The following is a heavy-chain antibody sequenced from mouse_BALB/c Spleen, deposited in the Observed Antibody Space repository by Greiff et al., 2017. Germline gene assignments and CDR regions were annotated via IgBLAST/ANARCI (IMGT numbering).Heavy chain of an antibody. CDR1: GFTFSDYY. CDR3: ARAPPGFAY. V-gene: IGHV5-4*02. CDR2: ISDGGSYT. J-gene: IGHJ3*01. Sequence: EVKLLESGGGLVKPGGSLKLSCAASGFTFSDYYMDWVRQTPEKRLEWVATISDGGSYTYYPDSVKGRFTISRDNAKNNLYLQMSSLKSEDTAMYYCARAPPGFAYWGQGTLVTVSA.